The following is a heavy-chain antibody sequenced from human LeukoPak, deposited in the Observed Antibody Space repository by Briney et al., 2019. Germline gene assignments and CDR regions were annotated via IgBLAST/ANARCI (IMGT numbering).Heavy chain of an antibody. CDR2: SSGSGGST. Sequence: HAGGSLRLSCAASGFTFSNYVMSWVRQAPEKGQQRVSSSSGSGGSTYYADSVKGRFTISRDSSKKTVYLQMNSLRDEDTAVYFCAKGASPDYYGSGRFDFWGQGILVTVSS. J-gene: IGHJ5*01. V-gene: IGHV3-23*01. CDR3: AKGASPDYYGSGRFDF. D-gene: IGHD3-10*01. CDR1: GFTFSNYV.